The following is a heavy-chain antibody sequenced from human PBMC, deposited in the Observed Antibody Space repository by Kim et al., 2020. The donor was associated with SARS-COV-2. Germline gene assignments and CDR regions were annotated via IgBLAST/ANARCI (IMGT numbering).Heavy chain of an antibody. Sequence: GGSLRLSCAASGFTFSSYAMSWVRQAPGKGLEWVSAISGSGGSTYYADSMKGRFTISRDNSKNTLYLQMNSLRAEDTAVYYCAKDKRHYYDSSGYYYGRPFDYWGQGTLVTISS. D-gene: IGHD3-22*01. CDR1: GFTFSSYA. CDR2: ISGSGGST. V-gene: IGHV3-23*01. J-gene: IGHJ4*02. CDR3: AKDKRHYYDSSGYYYGRPFDY.